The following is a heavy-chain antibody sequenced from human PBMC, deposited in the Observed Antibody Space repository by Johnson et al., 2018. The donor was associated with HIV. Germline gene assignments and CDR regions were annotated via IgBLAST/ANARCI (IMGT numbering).Heavy chain of an antibody. CDR2: ISYDGSNK. V-gene: IGHV3-30*03. CDR1: GFTFSSYD. CDR3: ARDSDAFDI. J-gene: IGHJ3*02. Sequence: QVQLVESGGGLVQPGGSLRLSCAASGFTFSSYDMHWVRQAPGKGLEWVAVISYDGSNKYYADSVKGRFTISRDNSKNTLYLQMNSLRAEDTAVYYCARDSDAFDIWGQGTMVTVSS.